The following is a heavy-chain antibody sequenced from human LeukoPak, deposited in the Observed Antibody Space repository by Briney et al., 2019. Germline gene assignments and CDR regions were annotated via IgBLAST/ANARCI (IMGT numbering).Heavy chain of an antibody. D-gene: IGHD6-19*01. Sequence: PGESLKISCKTSGYSFTTYWIGWVRLMPGKGLEWMGIIYPGDSDTRYSPSFQGQVTISADKSISTAYLQWSSLKASDTAVYYCARRHGSGWYALDYWGQGTLVTVSS. V-gene: IGHV5-51*01. CDR3: ARRHGSGWYALDY. CDR1: GYSFTTYW. CDR2: IYPGDSDT. J-gene: IGHJ4*02.